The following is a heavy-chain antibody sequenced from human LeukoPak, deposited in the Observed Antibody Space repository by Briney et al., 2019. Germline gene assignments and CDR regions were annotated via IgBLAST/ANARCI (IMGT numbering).Heavy chain of an antibody. CDR1: GYTFTSSS. D-gene: IGHD6-19*01. V-gene: IGHV7-4-1*01. CDR2: INANTGNP. Sequence: GASVKVSCKASGYTFTSSSMNWVRLAPGQGLEWMGWINANTGNPTFVQGFTGRFVFSLDTSVSTAYLQISSLKAEDTAVYYCARARGVEWLDNYYMDVWGKGTTVTVSS. J-gene: IGHJ6*03. CDR3: ARARGVEWLDNYYMDV.